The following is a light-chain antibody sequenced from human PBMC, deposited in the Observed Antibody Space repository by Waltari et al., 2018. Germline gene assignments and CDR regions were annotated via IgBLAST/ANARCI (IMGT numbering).Light chain of an antibody. CDR2: WAS. Sequence: IVMTPSPDSLPVSLGETATIHCKSNLTISSKVTYKSYLAWFQQKPGQPPRLLIYWASTRESGVPGRFSGSGSGTDFTLTISDLQADDVALYYCQQFYDSQLTFGGGTKVEI. V-gene: IGKV4-1*01. CDR3: QQFYDSQLT. J-gene: IGKJ4*01. CDR1: LTISSKVTYKSY.